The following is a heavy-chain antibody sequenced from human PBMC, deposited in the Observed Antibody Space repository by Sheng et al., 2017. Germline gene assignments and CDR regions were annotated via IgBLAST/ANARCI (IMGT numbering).Heavy chain of an antibody. J-gene: IGHJ3*02. CDR3: ASIGLGYAFDI. V-gene: IGHV4-38-2*01. CDR1: GYSISSGYY. Sequence: QVQLQESGPGLVKPSETLSLTCAVSGYSISSGYYWGWIRQPPGKGLEWIGSIYHSGSTYYNPSLKSRVTISVDTSKNQFSLKLSSVTAADTAVYYCASIGLGYAFDIWGQGTMVTVSS. CDR2: IYHSGST. D-gene: IGHD7-27*01.